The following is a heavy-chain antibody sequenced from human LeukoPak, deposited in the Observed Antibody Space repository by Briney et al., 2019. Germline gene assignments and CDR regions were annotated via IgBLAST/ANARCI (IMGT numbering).Heavy chain of an antibody. CDR3: ARDRISAVVDAFDI. J-gene: IGHJ3*02. CDR1: GDSISSYY. D-gene: IGHD2/OR15-2a*01. CDR2: IYTSGST. Sequence: PSETLSPTCSVSGDSISSYYWSWIRQPAGKGLEWIGRIYTSGSTNYNPSLKSRVTMSVDTSKNQISLKLTSVTAADTAVYYCARDRISAVVDAFDIWGQGTMVTVSS. V-gene: IGHV4-4*07.